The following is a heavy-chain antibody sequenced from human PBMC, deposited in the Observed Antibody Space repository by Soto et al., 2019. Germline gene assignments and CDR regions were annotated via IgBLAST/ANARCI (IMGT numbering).Heavy chain of an antibody. CDR2: IWYDGSNK. J-gene: IGHJ6*02. V-gene: IGHV3-33*01. Sequence: VAVIWYDGSNKYYADSVKGRFTISRDNSKNTLYLQMNSLRAEDTAVYYCARDGYGSGIFYGMDVWGQGNTVTVSS. CDR3: ARDGYGSGIFYGMDV. D-gene: IGHD3-10*01.